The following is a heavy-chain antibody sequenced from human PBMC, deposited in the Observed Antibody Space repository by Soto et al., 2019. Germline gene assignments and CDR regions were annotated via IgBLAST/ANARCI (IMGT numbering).Heavy chain of an antibody. D-gene: IGHD2-15*01. V-gene: IGHV3-74*01. CDR3: ARVYCSGGSCYHIDY. CDR1: GFTFSSYW. Sequence: EVHLVESGGGLVQPGGSLRLSCAASGFTFSSYWMHWVLQAPGKGLVWVSRINSDGSSTSYVDSVKGRFTISRDNAKNKLYLERNSLRAEDTAVYYCARVYCSGGSCYHIDYWGQGTLVTVSS. J-gene: IGHJ4*02. CDR2: INSDGSST.